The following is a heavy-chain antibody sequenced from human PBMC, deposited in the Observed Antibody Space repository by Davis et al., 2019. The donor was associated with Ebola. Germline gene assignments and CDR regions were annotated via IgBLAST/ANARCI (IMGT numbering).Heavy chain of an antibody. D-gene: IGHD3-22*01. Sequence: ASVKVSCKASGYTFTGYYMHWVRQAPGQGLEWMGIINPSGGSTSYAQKFQGRVTMTRDTSTSTVYMELSSLRSEDTAVYYCARVGYDSSGYLDAFDIWGQGTMVTVSS. CDR3: ARVGYDSSGYLDAFDI. CDR2: INPSGGST. CDR1: GYTFTGYY. J-gene: IGHJ3*02. V-gene: IGHV1-46*01.